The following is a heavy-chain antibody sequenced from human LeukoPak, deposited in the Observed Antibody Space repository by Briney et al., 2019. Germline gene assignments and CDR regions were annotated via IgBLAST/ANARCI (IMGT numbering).Heavy chain of an antibody. CDR2: ISYDGSNK. V-gene: IGHV3-30*18. J-gene: IGHJ6*02. CDR3: AKHIADYFYYGMDV. CDR1: GFTISSYG. Sequence: SGGSLRLSCAASGFTISSYGMHWVRQAPGKGLEWVAVISYDGSNKYYADSVKGRFTISRDNSKNTLYLQMNSLRAEDTAVYYCAKHIADYFYYGMDVWGHGTTVTVSS.